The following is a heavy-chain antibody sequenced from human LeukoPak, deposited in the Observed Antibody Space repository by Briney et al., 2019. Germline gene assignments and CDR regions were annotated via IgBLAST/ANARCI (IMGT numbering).Heavy chain of an antibody. CDR3: AKDHGGYYDSPLDY. CDR2: ISGSGGST. CDR1: GFTFSSYA. D-gene: IGHD3-22*01. V-gene: IGHV3-23*01. Sequence: PGGSLRLSCAASGFTFSSYAMSWVRQAPGKGLEWVSAISGSGGSTYYADSVKGRFTISRDNSKNTLYLQMNSLRAEDMAVYYCAKDHGGYYDSPLDYWGQGTLVTVSS. J-gene: IGHJ4*02.